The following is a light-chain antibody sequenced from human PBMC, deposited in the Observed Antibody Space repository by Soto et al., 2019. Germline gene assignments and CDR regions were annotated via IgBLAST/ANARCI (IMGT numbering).Light chain of an antibody. CDR1: SSNIGSNT. V-gene: IGLV1-44*01. J-gene: IGLJ2*01. Sequence: QSVLTQPTSASGTPGQRVTISCSGSSSNIGSNTVNWYQQLPGTAPKLLIFSNNQRPSGVPDRFSGSKSGTSASLAISGLQSEAEADYYCATWDDSLDGPVFGGGTKLTVL. CDR3: ATWDDSLDGPV. CDR2: SNN.